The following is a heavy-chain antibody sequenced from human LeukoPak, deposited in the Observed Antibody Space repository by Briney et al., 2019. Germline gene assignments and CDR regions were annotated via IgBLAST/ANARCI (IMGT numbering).Heavy chain of an antibody. J-gene: IGHJ3*02. D-gene: IGHD3-3*01. CDR1: GGSISSSNW. V-gene: IGHV4-4*02. CDR2: IYHSGST. Sequence: TSETLSLTCAVSGGSISSSNWWSWVRPPPGKGLEWIGEIYHSGSTNYNPSLKSRVTISVDKSKNQFSLKVNSVTAADTAVYYCARALDFYRLDAFDIWGQGTMVTVSS. CDR3: ARALDFYRLDAFDI.